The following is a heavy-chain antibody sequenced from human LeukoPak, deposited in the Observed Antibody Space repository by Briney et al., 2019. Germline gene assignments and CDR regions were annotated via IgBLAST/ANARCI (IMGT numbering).Heavy chain of an antibody. J-gene: IGHJ4*02. CDR3: ARGGYGPFDY. CDR1: GGSFSGYY. CDR2: INHSGST. D-gene: IGHD5-12*01. Sequence: SETLSLTCADYGGSFSGYYCSWILQPPGNGLEWIGEINHSGSTNYNPSLKSRVTISVDTSKNQFSLKLSSVTAADTAVYYCARGGYGPFDYWGQGTLVTVSS. V-gene: IGHV4-34*01.